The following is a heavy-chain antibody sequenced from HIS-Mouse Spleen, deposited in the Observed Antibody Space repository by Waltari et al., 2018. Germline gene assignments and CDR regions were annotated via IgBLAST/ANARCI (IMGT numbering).Heavy chain of an antibody. D-gene: IGHD6-19*01. CDR3: ARIAEGYSSGWYAFDY. Sequence: QVTLRESGPALVKPTQTLTLTCTFSGFSLSTSRMCVSLIRQPPGNALEWLARIDWADDKYYSTSLKTRLTISKDTSKNQVVLTMTNMDPVDTATYYCARIAEGYSSGWYAFDYWGQGTLVTVSS. J-gene: IGHJ4*02. CDR2: IDWADDK. V-gene: IGHV2-70*15. CDR1: GFSLSTSRMC.